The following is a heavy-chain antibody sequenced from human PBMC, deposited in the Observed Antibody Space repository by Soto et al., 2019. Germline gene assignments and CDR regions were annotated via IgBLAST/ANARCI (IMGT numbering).Heavy chain of an antibody. J-gene: IGHJ6*02. V-gene: IGHV3-11*01. D-gene: IGHD1-1*01. Sequence: QVQLVESGGGLVKPGGSLRLSCAASGFTFGDYYMTWIRQAPGKGLEWLSYISSSSNTIDTADYVEGRFTITRDNAKKSLFLQMNIARADDTAVYYCARVPLRGTTWSYYYKGVDICGQGTTVTVSS. CDR1: GFTFGDYY. CDR2: ISSSSNTI. CDR3: ARVPLRGTTWSYYYKGVDI.